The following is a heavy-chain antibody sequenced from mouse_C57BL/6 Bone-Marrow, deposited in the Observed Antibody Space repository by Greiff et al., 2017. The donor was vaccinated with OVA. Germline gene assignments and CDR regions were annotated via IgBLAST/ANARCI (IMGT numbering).Heavy chain of an antibody. V-gene: IGHV10-1*01. CDR2: IRSKSNNYAT. D-gene: IGHD1-1*01. CDR1: GFSFNTYA. J-gene: IGHJ2*01. Sequence: EVKLMESGGGLVQPKGSLKLSCAASGFSFNTYAMNWVRQAPGKGLEWVARIRSKSNNYATYYADSVKDRFTISRDDSESMLYLQMNNLKTEDTAMYYCVRETTVVGDYWGQGTTLTVSS. CDR3: VRETTVVGDY.